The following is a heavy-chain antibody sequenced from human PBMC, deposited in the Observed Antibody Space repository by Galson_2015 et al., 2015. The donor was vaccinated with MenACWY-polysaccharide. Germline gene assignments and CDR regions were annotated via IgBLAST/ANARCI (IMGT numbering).Heavy chain of an antibody. CDR3: ARFYDLWSGYYVDY. J-gene: IGHJ4*02. CDR2: ISGSGSTT. V-gene: IGHV3-23*01. Sequence: SLRLSCAASGFTFSNYAMSWVRQAPGKGLDWVSAISGSGSTTYYADSVKGRFAISRDNSKNSLFLEMNSLRVEDTAVYFCARFYDLWSGYYVDYWGQGTVVTVSS. CDR1: GFTFSNYA. D-gene: IGHD3-3*01.